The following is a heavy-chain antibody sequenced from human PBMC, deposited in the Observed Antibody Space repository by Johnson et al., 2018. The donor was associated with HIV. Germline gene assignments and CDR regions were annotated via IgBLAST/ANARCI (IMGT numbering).Heavy chain of an antibody. V-gene: IGHV3-30*04. CDR1: GFTFSSYA. CDR3: AKDTEAAAGTDDAFDI. CDR2: IWYDGSNK. D-gene: IGHD6-13*01. J-gene: IGHJ3*02. Sequence: QMLLVESGGGVVQPGRSLRLSCAASGFTFSSYAMHWVRQAPGKGLEWVAVIWYDGSNKYYADSVKGRFTISRDNSKNTLYLQMNSLRAEDTALYYCAKDTEAAAGTDDAFDIWGQGTMVTVSS.